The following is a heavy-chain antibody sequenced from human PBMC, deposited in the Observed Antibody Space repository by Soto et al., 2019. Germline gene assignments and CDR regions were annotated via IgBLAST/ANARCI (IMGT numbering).Heavy chain of an antibody. Sequence: ASVKVSCKASGYTFTKYGISCVRQAPGQGLEWMGWISGYNGNTKYSQKFQGRVTITRDTSASTAYMELSSLRSEDTAVYYCARDLGGWPDYWGQGTLVTVSS. D-gene: IGHD2-15*01. CDR1: GYTFTKYG. J-gene: IGHJ4*02. CDR3: ARDLGGWPDY. V-gene: IGHV1-18*01. CDR2: ISGYNGNT.